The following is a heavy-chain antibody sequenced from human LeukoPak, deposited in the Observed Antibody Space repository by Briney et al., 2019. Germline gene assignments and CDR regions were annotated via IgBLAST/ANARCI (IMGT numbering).Heavy chain of an antibody. J-gene: IGHJ6*02. CDR1: GFTFSSYA. V-gene: IGHV3-64D*09. D-gene: IGHD4-11*01. CDR3: VKETVTAYYYGMDV. CDR2: ISSNGGST. Sequence: GGSLRLSCAASGFTFSSYAMHWVRQAPGKGLEYVSAISSNGGSTYYADPVKGRFTISRDNSKNTLYLQMSSLRAEDTAVYYCVKETVTAYYYGMDVWGQGTTVTVSS.